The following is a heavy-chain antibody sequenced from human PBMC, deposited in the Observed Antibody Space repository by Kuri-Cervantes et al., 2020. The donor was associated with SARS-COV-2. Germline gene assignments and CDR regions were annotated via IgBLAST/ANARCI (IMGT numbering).Heavy chain of an antibody. CDR3: ARRSSDYYWAMDY. Sequence: ASVKVSCKASGYTFTSNFMHWVRQATGQGLEWMGVIGPIYGSTTSAQKFQGRVTMTRDRSTSTVYMELSSLRSEDTAVYYCARRSSDYYWAMDYWGQGTLVTVSS. V-gene: IGHV1-46*01. J-gene: IGHJ4*02. CDR2: IGPIYGST. D-gene: IGHD3-22*01. CDR1: GYTFTSNF.